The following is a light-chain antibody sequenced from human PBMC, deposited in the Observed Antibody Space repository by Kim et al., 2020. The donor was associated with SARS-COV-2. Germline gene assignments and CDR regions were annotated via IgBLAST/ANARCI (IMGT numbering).Light chain of an antibody. Sequence: SYELTQPASVSVSPGQTASITCSGDKLGDKYACWYQQKPGQSPVLVIYQDSKRPSGIPERFSGSNSGNTATLTISGTQAMDEADYYCQAWDSSTVVFGGGPQITVL. V-gene: IGLV3-1*01. CDR2: QDS. J-gene: IGLJ2*01. CDR1: KLGDKY. CDR3: QAWDSSTVV.